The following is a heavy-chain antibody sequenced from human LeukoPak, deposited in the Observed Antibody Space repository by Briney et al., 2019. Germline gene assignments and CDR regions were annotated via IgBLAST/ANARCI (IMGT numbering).Heavy chain of an antibody. Sequence: ASVRVSCTASGYTFTDYFMHWVRQAPGQGLEWMGWINPNSGGTHYAQTFQGRVTMTRDTSISTAYMELSRLRCDDTAVYYCARDPGYSSPRGDYWGQGTLVSVSS. V-gene: IGHV1-2*02. J-gene: IGHJ4*02. CDR3: ARDPGYSSPRGDY. D-gene: IGHD5-18*01. CDR2: INPNSGGT. CDR1: GYTFTDYF.